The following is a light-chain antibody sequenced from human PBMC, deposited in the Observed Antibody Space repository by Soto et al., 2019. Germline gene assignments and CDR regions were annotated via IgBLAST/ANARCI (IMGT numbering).Light chain of an antibody. J-gene: IGKJ4*01. CDR2: AAT. V-gene: IGKV1-9*01. CDR1: QGISSY. CDR3: LQFNIYPT. Sequence: DIQLTKSPSFLSASVGDRVTITCRASQGISSYLAWYQQKPGKAPKLLIYAATTLPSGVPSRLSGSGSGTECPLTISRLQPEDFATYSCLQFNIYPTFGGGTNVEIK.